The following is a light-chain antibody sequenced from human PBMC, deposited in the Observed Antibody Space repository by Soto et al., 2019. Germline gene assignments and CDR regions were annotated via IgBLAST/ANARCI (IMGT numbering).Light chain of an antibody. CDR1: QSVLFSTYSQEY. CDR3: QQYYSTPFT. J-gene: IGKJ3*01. CDR2: WAS. Sequence: DIVMTQSPDSLAVSLGERATINCKPSQSVLFSTYSQEYLAWYQQKPGQPPKLLIYWASSRESGVPDRFSGSGSGTDFTLTISSLQAEDVAVYYCQQYYSTPFTFGPGTKVEIK. V-gene: IGKV4-1*01.